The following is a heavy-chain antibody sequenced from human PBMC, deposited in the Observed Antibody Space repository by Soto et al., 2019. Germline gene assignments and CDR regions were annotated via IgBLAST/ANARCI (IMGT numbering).Heavy chain of an antibody. Sequence: SETLSLTCTVSGGSISSSSYYWGWIRQPPGKGLEWIGSIYYSGSTYYNPSLQSRVTISVDKSKSQFSLKLNSVTAADSAVYFCARLEGLATISYYFDFWGQGARVTVSS. J-gene: IGHJ4*02. CDR3: ARLEGLATISYYFDF. D-gene: IGHD3-9*01. CDR2: IYYSGST. CDR1: GGSISSSSYY. V-gene: IGHV4-39*01.